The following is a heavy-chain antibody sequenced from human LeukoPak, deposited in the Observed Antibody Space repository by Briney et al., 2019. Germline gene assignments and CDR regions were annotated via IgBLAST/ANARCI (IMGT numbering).Heavy chain of an antibody. J-gene: IGHJ5*02. Sequence: PGGSLRLSGEAPGVTFNNYDMNWVRKAPGKGLEWVSYISSSGSSIYYADSMKGRFTISRDNAKKSLYLQMNSLRAEDTAVYYCARALLYSSSSNHNCFDPWGQGTLVTVSS. V-gene: IGHV3-48*03. D-gene: IGHD6-13*01. CDR1: GVTFNNYD. CDR2: ISSSGSSI. CDR3: ARALLYSSSSNHNCFDP.